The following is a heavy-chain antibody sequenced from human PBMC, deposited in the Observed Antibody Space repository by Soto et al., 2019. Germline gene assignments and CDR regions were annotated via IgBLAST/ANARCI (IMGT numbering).Heavy chain of an antibody. CDR1: GGSISSYY. Sequence: SETLSLTCTVSGGSISSYYWSWIRQPPGKGLEWIGYIYYSGSTNYNPSLKSRVTISVDTSKNQFSLKLSSVTAADTAVYYCARVGKYSSSWYGDYSYGMDVWGQGTKVTVS. V-gene: IGHV4-59*01. J-gene: IGHJ6*02. CDR2: IYYSGST. D-gene: IGHD6-13*01. CDR3: ARVGKYSSSWYGDYSYGMDV.